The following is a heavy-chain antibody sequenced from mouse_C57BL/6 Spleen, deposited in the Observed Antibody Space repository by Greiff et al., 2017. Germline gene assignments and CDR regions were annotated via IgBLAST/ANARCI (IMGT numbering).Heavy chain of an antibody. V-gene: IGHV1-64*01. CDR1: GYTFTSYW. Sequence: VQLQQPGAELVKPGASVKLSCKASGYTFTSYWMHWVKQRPGQGLEWIGMIHPNSGSTNYNEKFKSKATLTVDKSSSTAYMQLSSLTSEDSAVYYCAREGNYYGSPWFAYWGQGALVTVSA. D-gene: IGHD1-1*01. J-gene: IGHJ3*01. CDR3: AREGNYYGSPWFAY. CDR2: IHPNSGST.